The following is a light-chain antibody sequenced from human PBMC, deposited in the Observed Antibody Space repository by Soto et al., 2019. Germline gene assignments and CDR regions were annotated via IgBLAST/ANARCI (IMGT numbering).Light chain of an antibody. CDR2: GN. CDR1: TSNIGAGYD. J-gene: IGLJ2*01. CDR3: QSYDSSLRRV. Sequence: QSVLTQPPSVSGAPGQRVTISCTGSTSNIGAGYDVHWYQQLPGTAPKLLIYGNNRPSGVPDRFSGSKSDTSASLAITGLQAEDEADYYCQSYDSSLRRVFGGGTKLTVL. V-gene: IGLV1-40*01.